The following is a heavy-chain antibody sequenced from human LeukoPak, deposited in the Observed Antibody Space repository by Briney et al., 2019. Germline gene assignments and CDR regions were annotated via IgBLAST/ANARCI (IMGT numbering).Heavy chain of an antibody. D-gene: IGHD6-19*01. Sequence: ASVKVSCKASGYTFTSYDINWVRQATGQGLEWMGWMNPNSGNTGYAQKFQGRVTMTRNTSISTAYMELSSLRSEDTAVYYCARVTYSSGWYDDYWGQGTLVTVSS. CDR3: ARVTYSSGWYDDY. CDR2: MNPNSGNT. J-gene: IGHJ4*02. V-gene: IGHV1-8*01. CDR1: GYTFTSYD.